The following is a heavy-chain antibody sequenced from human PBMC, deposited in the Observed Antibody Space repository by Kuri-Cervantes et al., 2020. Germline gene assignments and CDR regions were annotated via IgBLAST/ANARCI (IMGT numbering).Heavy chain of an antibody. CDR3: AKDRVAVAGAGIDY. V-gene: IGHV3-43D*03. D-gene: IGHD6-19*01. CDR1: GFTFDDYA. CDR2: ISWDGGST. Sequence: GESLKISCAASGFTFDDYAMHWVRQAPGKGLEWVSLISWDGGSTYYADSVKGRFTISRDNSKNSLYLQMSSLRAEDTALYYCAKDRVAVAGAGIDYWGQGTLVTVSS. J-gene: IGHJ4*02.